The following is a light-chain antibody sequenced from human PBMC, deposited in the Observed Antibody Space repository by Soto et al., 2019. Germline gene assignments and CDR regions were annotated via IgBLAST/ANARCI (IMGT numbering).Light chain of an antibody. V-gene: IGLV2-8*01. CDR1: SSDVGGYNY. J-gene: IGLJ1*01. CDR3: SLYAGTVYV. CDR2: EVS. Sequence: QSVLTQPPSASGSPGQSVTISCTGTSSDVGGYNYVSWYQQHPGKAPKLMIYEVSKRPSGVPDRFSGSKSGNTASLTVSGLQAEDEADSYCSLYAGTVYVFGTGTKVTVL.